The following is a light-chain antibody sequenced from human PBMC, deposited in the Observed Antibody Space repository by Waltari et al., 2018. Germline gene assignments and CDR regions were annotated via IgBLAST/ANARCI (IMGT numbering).Light chain of an antibody. CDR2: DDT. J-gene: IGLJ3*02. Sequence: YVLTQPPSVSVAPGPTALITSGGSRLAFKNVHWYQRKPGLAPLLVGYDDTDRPSVIPERFSGSKSGNTATLTISRVEVGDEGDYYCQVWDHDSDRGVFGGGTNLTVL. V-gene: IGLV3-21*02. CDR1: RLAFKN. CDR3: QVWDHDSDRGV.